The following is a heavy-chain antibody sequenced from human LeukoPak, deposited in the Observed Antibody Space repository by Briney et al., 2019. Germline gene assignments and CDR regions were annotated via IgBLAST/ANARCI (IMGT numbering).Heavy chain of an antibody. J-gene: IGHJ4*02. D-gene: IGHD3-22*01. CDR2: IKQDGSEK. CDR1: GFTFSSYW. CDR3: ARAFHYYDSSDY. Sequence: GGSLRLSCAASGFTFSSYWMSWVRQAPGKGLEGVANIKQDGSEKYYVDSEKGRFTISRDNAKNSLYLQMNSLRAEDTAVYYCARAFHYYDSSDYWGQGTLVTVSS. V-gene: IGHV3-7*01.